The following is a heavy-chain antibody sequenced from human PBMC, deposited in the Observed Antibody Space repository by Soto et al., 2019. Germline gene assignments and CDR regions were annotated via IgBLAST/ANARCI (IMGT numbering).Heavy chain of an antibody. CDR1: GGSFSGYY. D-gene: IGHD4-4*01. CDR3: ARGEDYTYGYFDL. CDR2: INHSGST. Sequence: SETLSLTCAVYGGSFSGYYWSWIRQPPGKGLEWIGEINHSGSTNYNPSLKSRVTISVDTAKNQFSLKLSSVTAADTAVYYCARGEDYTYGYFDLWGRGTLVTVSS. J-gene: IGHJ2*01. V-gene: IGHV4-34*01.